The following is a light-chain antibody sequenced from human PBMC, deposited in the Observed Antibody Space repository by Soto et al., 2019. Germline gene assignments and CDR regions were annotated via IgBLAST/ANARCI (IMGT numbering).Light chain of an antibody. J-gene: IGLJ2*01. Sequence: QSVLTQPPSASGTPGQRVTMSCSGSSSNIGGNTVNWYQQLPGTAPKLLIHTNNQRPSGVPDRFSGSKSGTSASLAISGLQSEDEADYYCATWDDSLNGPVFGGGTKVTVL. CDR2: TNN. V-gene: IGLV1-44*01. CDR3: ATWDDSLNGPV. CDR1: SSNIGGNT.